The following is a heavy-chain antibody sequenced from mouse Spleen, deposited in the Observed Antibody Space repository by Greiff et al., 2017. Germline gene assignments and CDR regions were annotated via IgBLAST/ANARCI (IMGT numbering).Heavy chain of an antibody. J-gene: IGHJ3*01. D-gene: IGHD1-1*01. CDR3: ARAITTVVVD. CDR1: GFTFSDYG. Sequence: EVKLVESGGGLVKPGGSLKLSCAASGFTFSDYGMHWVRQAPEKGLEWVAYISSGSSTIYYADTVKGRFTISRDNAKNTLFLQMTSLRSEDTAMYYCARAITTVVVDWGQGTLVTVSA. V-gene: IGHV5-17*01. CDR2: ISSGSSTI.